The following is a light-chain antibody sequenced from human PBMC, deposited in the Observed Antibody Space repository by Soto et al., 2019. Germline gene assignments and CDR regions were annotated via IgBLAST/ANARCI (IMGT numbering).Light chain of an antibody. Sequence: EIVMTQSSATLPVSPGPRVILYCRASQSIDSGLAWYQHRPGQAPRFLVYDASTRAAGVPARFSGSGSGTQFTLTISSLQSEDSALYYCHHYYSWPWTFGQGTKVDIK. CDR2: DAS. CDR1: QSIDSG. V-gene: IGKV3-15*01. J-gene: IGKJ1*01. CDR3: HHYYSWPWT.